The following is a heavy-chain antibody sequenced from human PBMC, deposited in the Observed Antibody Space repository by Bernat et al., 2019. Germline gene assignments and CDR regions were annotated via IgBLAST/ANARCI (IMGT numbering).Heavy chain of an antibody. D-gene: IGHD3-10*01. CDR1: GFTFNTYG. CDR3: AKPIPGGRELGAFDA. Sequence: QVQLVESGGGVVQPGGSLRLSCAASGFTFNTYGMQWVRQAPGKGREWVAYIRYDGSNKYYADYVKGGFTISRENSKNTLFLQMNSLTTDDTAVYYCAKPIPGGRELGAFDAWGQGTMVTVSS. V-gene: IGHV3-30*02. J-gene: IGHJ3*01. CDR2: IRYDGSNK.